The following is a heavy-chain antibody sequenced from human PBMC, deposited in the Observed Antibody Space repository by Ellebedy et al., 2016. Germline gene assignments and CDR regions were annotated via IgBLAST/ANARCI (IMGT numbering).Heavy chain of an antibody. D-gene: IGHD3-3*01. Sequence: GGSLRLXCAASGFTFSSYAMSWVRQAPGKGLEWVSAISGSGGSTYYADSVKGRFTISRDNSKNTLYLQMNSLRAEDTAVYYCAKGITIFGVVILFDYWGQGTLVTVSS. CDR2: ISGSGGST. CDR1: GFTFSSYA. J-gene: IGHJ4*02. CDR3: AKGITIFGVVILFDY. V-gene: IGHV3-23*01.